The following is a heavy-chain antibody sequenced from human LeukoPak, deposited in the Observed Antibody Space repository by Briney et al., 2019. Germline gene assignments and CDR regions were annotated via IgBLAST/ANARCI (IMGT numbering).Heavy chain of an antibody. CDR2: IRYDGSNK. D-gene: IGHD7-27*01. Sequence: GGSLRLSCAASGFTFDDYGMSWVRQAPGKGLEWVSFIRYDGSNKYYADSVKGRFAISRDDSKNTLYLQMNSLRAEDTAVYYCAKVPPGASSALGYWGQGTLVTVSS. CDR1: GFTFDDYG. V-gene: IGHV3-30*02. J-gene: IGHJ4*02. CDR3: AKVPPGASSALGY.